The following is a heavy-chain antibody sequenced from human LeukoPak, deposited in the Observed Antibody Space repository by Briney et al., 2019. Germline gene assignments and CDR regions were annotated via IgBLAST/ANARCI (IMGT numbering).Heavy chain of an antibody. CDR2: IYHSGST. D-gene: IGHD3-16*01. CDR1: GGSISSGNW. Sequence: SETLSLTCAVSGGSISSGNWWSWVRQPPGKGLEWIGEIYHSGSTNYNPSLKRRVTISVDRSKNQFSLNLSSVTAADPAVYYCARERGGCIDYWGQGALVTVSS. V-gene: IGHV4-4*02. CDR3: ARERGGCIDY. J-gene: IGHJ4*02.